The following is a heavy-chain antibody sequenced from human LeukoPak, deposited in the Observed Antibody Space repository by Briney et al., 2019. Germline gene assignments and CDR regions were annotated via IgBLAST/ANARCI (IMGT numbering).Heavy chain of an antibody. D-gene: IGHD3-10*01. Sequence: ASVKVSCKASGYTFTSYDINWVRQATGQGLEWMGWMNPNSGNTGYAQKFQGRVTMTRNTSISTAYMELSSLRSEDTAVYYCARGLITMVRGVIRRYYFDYWGQGTLVTVSS. CDR2: MNPNSGNT. V-gene: IGHV1-8*01. J-gene: IGHJ4*02. CDR3: ARGLITMVRGVIRRYYFDY. CDR1: GYTFTSYD.